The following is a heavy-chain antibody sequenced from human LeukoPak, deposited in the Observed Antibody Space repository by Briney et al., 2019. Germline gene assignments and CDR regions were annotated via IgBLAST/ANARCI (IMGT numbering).Heavy chain of an antibody. CDR1: GFTFSNYG. Sequence: QTGGSLRLSCAASGFTFSNYGTHWVRQAPGKGLEWVAVIWYDGSNKYYADSVRGRFTISRDNSKNTLYLQMNSLRAEDTAVYYCVRVAVAGNLNNWFDPWGQGTLVTVSS. CDR2: IWYDGSNK. D-gene: IGHD6-19*01. J-gene: IGHJ5*02. CDR3: VRVAVAGNLNNWFDP. V-gene: IGHV3-33*01.